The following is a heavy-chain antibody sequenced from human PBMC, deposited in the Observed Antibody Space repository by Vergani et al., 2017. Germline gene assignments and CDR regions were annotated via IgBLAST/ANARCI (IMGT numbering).Heavy chain of an antibody. CDR3: AKDLSGWGFRWFDP. J-gene: IGHJ5*02. V-gene: IGHV4-59*01. CDR2: ISYSGST. D-gene: IGHD6-19*01. CDR1: GGSISNYY. Sequence: QVQLQESGPGLVKPSETLSLTCTVSGGSISNYYWSWIRQPPGKGLECIGYISYSGSTNYNPSLKSRVTISVDTSKNQFSLKLSSVTAADTAVYYCAKDLSGWGFRWFDPWGQGTLVTVSS.